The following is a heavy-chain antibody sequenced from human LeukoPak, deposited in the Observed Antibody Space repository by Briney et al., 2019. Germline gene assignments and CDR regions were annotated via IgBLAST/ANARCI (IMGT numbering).Heavy chain of an antibody. Sequence: ASVKVSCKASGYTFTSYGISWVRQAPGQGLEWMGWISAYNGNTNYAQKLQGRVTMTTDTSTSTAYMELRSLRSDDTAVYYCARVPKVAVAGTKEGWFDPWGQGTLVTVSS. CDR3: ARVPKVAVAGTKEGWFDP. D-gene: IGHD6-19*01. CDR2: ISAYNGNT. J-gene: IGHJ5*02. CDR1: GYTFTSYG. V-gene: IGHV1-18*04.